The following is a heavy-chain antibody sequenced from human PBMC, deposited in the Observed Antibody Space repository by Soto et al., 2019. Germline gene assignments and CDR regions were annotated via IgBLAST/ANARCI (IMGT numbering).Heavy chain of an antibody. V-gene: IGHV3-30*18. CDR3: AKFPRGNYDPS. J-gene: IGHJ5*02. Sequence: PGGSLRLSCVVSGFTFSNCGMHWVRLAQGTGLEWVSVLSYDGSENDYAAPVSGRFIISRDNSKNTLFPQMKSLRTEEKTIFYYAKFPRGNYDPSWGQGTLVTVSS. CDR1: GFTFSNCG. CDR2: LSYDGSEN. D-gene: IGHD3-3*01.